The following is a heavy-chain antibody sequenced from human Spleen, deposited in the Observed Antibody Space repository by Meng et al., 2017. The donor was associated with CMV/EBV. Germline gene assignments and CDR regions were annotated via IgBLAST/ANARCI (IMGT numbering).Heavy chain of an antibody. Sequence: SETLSLTCTVSGGSISSSSYYWGWIRQPPGKGLEWIGSIYYSGSTYYYPSLKSRVTISVDTSKNQFSLKLSSVTAADTAVYYCARGLTGYGMDVWGQGTTVTVSS. J-gene: IGHJ6*02. CDR3: ARGLTGYGMDV. CDR2: IYYSGST. V-gene: IGHV4-39*01. D-gene: IGHD3-16*01. CDR1: GGSISSSSYY.